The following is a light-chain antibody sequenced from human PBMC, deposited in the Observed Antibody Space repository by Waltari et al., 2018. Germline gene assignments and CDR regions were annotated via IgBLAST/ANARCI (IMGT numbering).Light chain of an antibody. CDR1: QSISGSH. Sequence: EIVLTQSPGTLSLSPGEIATLSWRASQSISGSHLAWYQQISGQAPRLRNYGASSRATGIPDRFSGSGSGTDFTLTIIRLAPEDFAVYYCQQYNSSLLSTFGQGTKVEIK. CDR2: GAS. CDR3: QQYNSSLLST. V-gene: IGKV3-20*01. J-gene: IGKJ2*01.